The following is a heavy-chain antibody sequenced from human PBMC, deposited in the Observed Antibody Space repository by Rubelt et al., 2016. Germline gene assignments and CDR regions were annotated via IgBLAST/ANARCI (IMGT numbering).Heavy chain of an antibody. D-gene: IGHD3-22*01. V-gene: IGHV3-48*03. Sequence: EVQLVESGGGLVQPGGSLRLSCAASGFTFSSYEMNWVRQAPGKGLEWVSYISGSGGSTYYADSVKGRFTISRDNSKNTLYLQMNSLRAEDTAMYHCARHYYDSRNYFSGDYWGQGTLVTVSS. CDR1: GFTFSSYE. J-gene: IGHJ4*02. CDR2: ISGSGGST. CDR3: ARHYYDSRNYFSGDY.